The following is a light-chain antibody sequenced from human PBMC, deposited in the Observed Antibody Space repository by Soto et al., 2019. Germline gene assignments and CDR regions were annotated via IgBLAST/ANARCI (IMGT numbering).Light chain of an antibody. CDR3: SSYTSSSTPWV. CDR1: SSDVGGYNY. J-gene: IGLJ3*02. CDR2: EVS. V-gene: IGLV2-14*01. Sequence: QSVLTQPASVSGSPGQSITISCTGTSSDVGGYNYVSWYQQHPGKAPKLMIYEVSNRPSGVSNRFSGSKSGNTASLTISGLQAEDEADYYCSSYTSSSTPWVFGGATNFTVL.